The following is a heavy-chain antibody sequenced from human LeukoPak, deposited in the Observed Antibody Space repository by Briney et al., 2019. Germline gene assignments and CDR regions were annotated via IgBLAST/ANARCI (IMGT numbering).Heavy chain of an antibody. CDR1: GFAVSSNY. CDR2: IYSGDST. CDR3: ARTEWLGNDYYYYYMDV. Sequence: GGSLRLSCAASGFAVSSNYMSWVRQAPGKGLEWVSVIYSGDSTYYADSVKGRFTISRDNSKNTLYLQMNSLRAEDTAVYYCARTEWLGNDYYYYYMDVWGKGTTVTISS. V-gene: IGHV3-66*01. J-gene: IGHJ6*03. D-gene: IGHD3-3*01.